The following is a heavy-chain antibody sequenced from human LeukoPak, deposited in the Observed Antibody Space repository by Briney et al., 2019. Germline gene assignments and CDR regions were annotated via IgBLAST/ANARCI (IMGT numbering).Heavy chain of an antibody. D-gene: IGHD3-10*01. CDR3: ARYYGSGNQGAFDI. V-gene: IGHV4-59*01. CDR2: IYYSGST. Sequence: SETLSLTCTVSGGSISSYYWSWIRQPPGKGLEWIGHIYYSGSTNYNPSLKSRVTISVDTSKNQFSLKLSSVTAADTAVYYCARYYGSGNQGAFDIWGQGTMVTVSS. J-gene: IGHJ3*02. CDR1: GGSISSYY.